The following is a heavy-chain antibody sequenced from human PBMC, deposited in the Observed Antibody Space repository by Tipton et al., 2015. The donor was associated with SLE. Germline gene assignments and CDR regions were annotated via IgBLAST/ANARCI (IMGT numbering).Heavy chain of an antibody. CDR2: MNSDGSNI. CDR1: GFNFRRNW. J-gene: IGHJ6*02. D-gene: IGHD5-12*01. Sequence: SLRLSCAASGFNFRRNWMHWVRQVPGKGLVWVSRMNSDGSNIFYSDSVKGRFTISRDNAKNTVYLQMNSLRAEDTAVYYCAKDIVATTPIYGMDVWGQGTTVTVS. V-gene: IGHV3-74*01. CDR3: AKDIVATTPIYGMDV.